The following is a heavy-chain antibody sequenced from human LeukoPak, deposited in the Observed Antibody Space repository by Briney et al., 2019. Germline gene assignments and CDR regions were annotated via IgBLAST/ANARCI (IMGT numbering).Heavy chain of an antibody. D-gene: IGHD3-16*02. V-gene: IGHV3-30-3*01. J-gene: IGHJ4*02. CDR3: AREGPGYDYVWGSYRYEVLAHFDY. CDR2: ISYDGSNK. Sequence: GGSLRLSCAASGFTFSSYAMHWVRQAPGKGLEWVAVISYDGSNKYYADSVKGRFTISRDNSKNTLYLQMNSLRAEDTAVYYCAREGPGYDYVWGSYRYEVLAHFDYWGQGTLVTVSS. CDR1: GFTFSSYA.